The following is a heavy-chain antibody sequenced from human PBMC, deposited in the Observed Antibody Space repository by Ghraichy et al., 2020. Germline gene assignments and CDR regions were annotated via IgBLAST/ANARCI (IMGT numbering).Heavy chain of an antibody. D-gene: IGHD1-26*01. V-gene: IGHV3-48*02. CDR3: ARDKWELPSEDAFDI. CDR1: GFTFSSYS. Sequence: LSLTCAASGFTFSSYSMNWVRQAPGKGLEWVSYISSSSSTIYYADSVKGRFTISRDNAKNSLYLQMNSLRDEDTAVYYCARDKWELPSEDAFDIWGQGTMVTVSS. CDR2: ISSSSSTI. J-gene: IGHJ3*02.